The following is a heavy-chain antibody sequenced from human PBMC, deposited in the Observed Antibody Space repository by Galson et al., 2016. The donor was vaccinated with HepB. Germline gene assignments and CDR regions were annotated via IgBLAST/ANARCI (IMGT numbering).Heavy chain of an antibody. Sequence: SVKVSCKASGYTFTSYSMNWVRQAPGQGLEWMGWINTNTGNPTYAQGFTGRFVFSVDTSGSTAYLQISSLKAEDTAVYYCAREGVAAAEAFDYWGQGTLVTVSS. D-gene: IGHD6-13*01. J-gene: IGHJ4*02. V-gene: IGHV7-4-1*02. CDR3: AREGVAAAEAFDY. CDR2: INTNTGNP. CDR1: GYTFTSYS.